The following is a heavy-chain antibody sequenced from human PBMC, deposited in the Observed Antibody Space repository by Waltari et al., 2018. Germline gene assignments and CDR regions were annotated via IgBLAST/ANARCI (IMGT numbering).Heavy chain of an antibody. CDR2: IKQDGTEK. Sequence: EVQLVESGGGLVQPGGSLRLSCAVSGFTFSTYSMTWVRQAPGKGLEWVANIKQDGTEKYYVDSVKGLFSISRDNGKNLLYLHMNSLRADDTAVYYCARDEMHRTTWYHFWGQGTQVTVSS. D-gene: IGHD6-13*01. V-gene: IGHV3-7*04. CDR3: ARDEMHRTTWYHF. J-gene: IGHJ4*02. CDR1: GFTFSTYS.